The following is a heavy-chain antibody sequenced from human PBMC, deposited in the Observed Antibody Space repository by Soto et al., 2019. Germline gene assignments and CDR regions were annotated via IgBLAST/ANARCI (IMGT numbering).Heavy chain of an antibody. CDR2: ISGSGGST. D-gene: IGHD3-10*01. V-gene: IGHV3-23*01. J-gene: IGHJ4*02. CDR1: GFTFGSYA. CDR3: AKKTNMVRGVRYYFDY. Sequence: PGGSLRLSCAASGFTFGSYAMSWVRQAPGKGLEWVSAISGSGGSTYYADSVKGRFTISRDNSKNTLYLQMNSLRAEDTAVYYCAKKTNMVRGVRYYFDYWGQGTLVTVSS.